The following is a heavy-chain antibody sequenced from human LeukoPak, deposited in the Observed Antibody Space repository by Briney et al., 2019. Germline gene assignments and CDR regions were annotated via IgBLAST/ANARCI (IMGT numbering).Heavy chain of an antibody. CDR3: AKATSSGWYGTHYYYYYGMDV. CDR1: GFTFDDYA. Sequence: GRSLRLSCPASGFTFDDYAMHWVRQAPGKGLEWVSGISWNSGSIGYADSVKGRFTISRDNAKNSLYLQMNSLRAEDTALYYCAKATSSGWYGTHYYYYYGMDVWGQGTTVTVSS. V-gene: IGHV3-9*01. J-gene: IGHJ6*02. CDR2: ISWNSGSI. D-gene: IGHD6-19*01.